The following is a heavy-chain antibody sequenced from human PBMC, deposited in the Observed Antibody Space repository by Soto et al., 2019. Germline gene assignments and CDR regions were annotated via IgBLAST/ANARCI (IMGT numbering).Heavy chain of an antibody. CDR2: INPSFGTA. J-gene: IGHJ5*02. D-gene: IGHD2-15*01. V-gene: IGHV1-69*06. CDR3: AGDSLGVAATQCWFDP. CDR1: GVTFSSYA. Sequence: QVQLVQSGAEVKKPGSSVKVSCKASGVTFSSYAISWVRQAPGQGLEWMGGINPSFGTANYAQKFQGRVTITADKATSTGYMYLSSMSSEDTAVYYCAGDSLGVAATQCWFDPWGQGTLVTVSS.